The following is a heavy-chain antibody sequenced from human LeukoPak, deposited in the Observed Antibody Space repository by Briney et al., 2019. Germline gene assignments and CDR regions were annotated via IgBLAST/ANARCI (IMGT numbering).Heavy chain of an antibody. CDR2: INQGGNQK. CDR3: ARGLGKGTVDL. D-gene: IGHD5/OR15-5a*01. CDR1: GFTFSNEW. V-gene: IGHV3-7*01. Sequence: GGSLRLSCKASGFTFSNEWMIWVRQAPGKGLEWVANINQGGNQKYSADSVRGRFTISKDNAENLLYLQMSSLRVEDTAVYYCARGLGKGTVDLWGQGTLVTVSS. J-gene: IGHJ4*02.